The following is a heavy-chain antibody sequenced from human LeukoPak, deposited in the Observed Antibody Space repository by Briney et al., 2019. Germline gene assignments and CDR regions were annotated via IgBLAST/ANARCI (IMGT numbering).Heavy chain of an antibody. J-gene: IGHJ4*02. CDR1: GFTFDDYA. CDR2: ISGDGGST. CDR3: AKDMGAEPQTNNDC. Sequence: GGSLRLSCAASGFTFDDYAMHWVRQAPGKGLEWVSLISGDGGSTYYADSVKGRFTISRDNSKNSLYLQMNSLRTEDTALYYCAKDMGAEPQTNNDCWGQGTLVTVSS. V-gene: IGHV3-43*02. D-gene: IGHD1-14*01.